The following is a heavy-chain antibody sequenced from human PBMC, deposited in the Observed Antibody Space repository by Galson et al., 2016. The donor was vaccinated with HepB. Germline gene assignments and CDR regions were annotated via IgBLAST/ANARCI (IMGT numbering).Heavy chain of an antibody. CDR2: IYWDDDK. D-gene: IGHD2-2*01. CDR1: GFSLSTFGVG. V-gene: IGHV2-5*02. Sequence: PALVKPTQTLTLTCTFSGFSLSTFGVGVGWIRQPPGRALEWLALIYWDDDKRYNPSLKGRLTITTDTPKNQVVLTMTNVDPVETATYYCAHRPADFGVCSTASCKADYFDYWGQGTLVTVSS. CDR3: AHRPADFGVCSTASCKADYFDY. J-gene: IGHJ4*02.